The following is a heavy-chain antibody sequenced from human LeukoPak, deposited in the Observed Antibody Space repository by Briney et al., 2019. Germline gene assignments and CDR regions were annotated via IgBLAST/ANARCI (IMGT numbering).Heavy chain of an antibody. D-gene: IGHD4-23*01. Sequence: GESLKISCRGSGYGFTSYWIGWVRQMPGKGLEYMGIICPGDSDTRYSQSFQGQVTISADKSITTAYLQWSSLKASDTAMYYCARHTTVGGSLRFDYWGQGTLVSVSS. CDR2: ICPGDSDT. V-gene: IGHV5-51*01. CDR1: GYGFTSYW. J-gene: IGHJ4*02. CDR3: ARHTTVGGSLRFDY.